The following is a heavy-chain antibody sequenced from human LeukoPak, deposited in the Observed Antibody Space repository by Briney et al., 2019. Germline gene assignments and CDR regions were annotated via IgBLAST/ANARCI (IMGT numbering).Heavy chain of an antibody. Sequence: SETLSLTCTVSGGSISSSSYYWGWIRQPPGKGLEWIGSIYYSGSTYYNPSLKSRVTISVDTSKNQFSLKLSSVTAADTAVYYCARSRGQYYFDYWGQGTLVTVSS. V-gene: IGHV4-39*01. CDR2: IYYSGST. CDR3: ARSRGQYYFDY. J-gene: IGHJ4*02. CDR1: GGSISSSSYY. D-gene: IGHD3-22*01.